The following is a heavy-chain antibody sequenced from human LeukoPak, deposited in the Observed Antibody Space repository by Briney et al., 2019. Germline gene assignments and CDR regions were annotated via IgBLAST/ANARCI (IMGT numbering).Heavy chain of an antibody. V-gene: IGHV3-11*04. D-gene: IGHD3-10*01. CDR3: ARDVGTMVRSKDAFDI. Sequence: PGGSLRLSCAASGFTFSDYYMSWIRQAPGKGLEWVSYISSSGSTIYYADSVKGRFTISRDNAKNSLYLQMNSLRAEDTAVYYCARDVGTMVRSKDAFDIWGQGTMVTVSS. CDR2: ISSSGSTI. J-gene: IGHJ3*02. CDR1: GFTFSDYY.